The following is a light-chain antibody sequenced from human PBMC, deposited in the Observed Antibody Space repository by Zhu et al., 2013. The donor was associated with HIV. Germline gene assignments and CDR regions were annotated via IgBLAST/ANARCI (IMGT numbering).Light chain of an antibody. V-gene: IGKV3D-20*02. J-gene: IGKJ5*01. CDR3: QQRSNSIT. Sequence: DIVLTQSPGTLSLSPGERATLSCRASQSVNSNFLAWYQQKRGQAPRLLIHGASTRATGIPARFSGSGSGTEFTLTISSLRSEDFAVYYCQQRSNSITFGQGTRLEIK. CDR2: GAS. CDR1: QSVNSNF.